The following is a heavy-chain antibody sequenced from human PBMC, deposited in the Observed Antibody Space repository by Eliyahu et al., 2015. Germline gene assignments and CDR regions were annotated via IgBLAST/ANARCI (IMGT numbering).Heavy chain of an antibody. D-gene: IGHD6-6*01. CDR2: IIPIFGTA. CDR3: ARGQLVPKVYYYYYYGMDV. J-gene: IGHJ6*02. CDR1: GGTFSSYA. Sequence: QVQLXQSGAEVKKPGSSVKVSCXASGGTFSSYAISWVRQAPGQGLEWMGGIIPIFGTANHAQKFQGRVTITADKSTSTAYMELSSLRSEDTAVYYCARGQLVPKVYYYYYYGMDVWGQGTTVTVSS. V-gene: IGHV1-69*06.